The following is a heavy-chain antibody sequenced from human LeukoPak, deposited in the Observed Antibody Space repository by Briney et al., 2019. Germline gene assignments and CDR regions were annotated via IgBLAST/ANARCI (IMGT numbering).Heavy chain of an antibody. D-gene: IGHD6-19*01. CDR1: GFTFSSYE. Sequence: GGSLRLSCAASGFTFSSYEMNWVRQAPGKGLEWVSYISSGSTIYDADSVKGRFTISRGNAKNSLYLQMNSLRAEDTAVYYCATESIAVAGAPFDYWGQGTLVTVSS. J-gene: IGHJ4*02. CDR2: ISSGSTI. V-gene: IGHV3-48*03. CDR3: ATESIAVAGAPFDY.